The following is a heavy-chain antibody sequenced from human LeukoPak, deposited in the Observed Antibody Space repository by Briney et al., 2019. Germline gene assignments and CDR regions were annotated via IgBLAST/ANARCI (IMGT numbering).Heavy chain of an antibody. Sequence: GGSLRLSCAASGFTFSIYSMNWVRQAPGKGLEWVSYISSSSSTIYYADSVKGRFTISRDNAKNSLYLQMNSLRAEDTAVYYCAREGHVEYSSSSVPDYWGQGTLVTVSS. CDR2: ISSSSSTI. CDR3: AREGHVEYSSSSVPDY. CDR1: GFTFSIYS. J-gene: IGHJ4*02. D-gene: IGHD6-6*01. V-gene: IGHV3-48*01.